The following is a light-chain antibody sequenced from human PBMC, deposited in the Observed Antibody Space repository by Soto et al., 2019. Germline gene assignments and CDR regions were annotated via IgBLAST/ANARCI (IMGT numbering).Light chain of an antibody. Sequence: DIQMTQSPSSLSASVGDRVTITCRASQSISSYLNWYQQKPRKAPKLLIYAASTLQSGVPLRFSGSGSGTDFTLTISSLQPEDFATYYCQQSYSTLITFGQGTRLEIK. CDR2: AAS. J-gene: IGKJ5*01. V-gene: IGKV1-39*01. CDR3: QQSYSTLIT. CDR1: QSISSY.